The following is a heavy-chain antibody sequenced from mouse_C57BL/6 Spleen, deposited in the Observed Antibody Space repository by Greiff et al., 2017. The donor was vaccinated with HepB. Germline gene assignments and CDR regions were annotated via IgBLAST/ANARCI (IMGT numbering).Heavy chain of an antibody. CDR3: AREGTLAY. J-gene: IGHJ3*01. V-gene: IGHV1-4*01. Sequence: QVQLQQSGAELARPGASVKLSCKASGYTFTGYSMHWVKQRPGQGLEWIGYINPSSGNTKYNQKFKDKATLTEDKSSSTAYMQLSSLTSEDAAVYDRAREGTLAYWGQGTLVTVSA. CDR1: GYTFTGYS. D-gene: IGHD3-3*01. CDR2: INPSSGNT.